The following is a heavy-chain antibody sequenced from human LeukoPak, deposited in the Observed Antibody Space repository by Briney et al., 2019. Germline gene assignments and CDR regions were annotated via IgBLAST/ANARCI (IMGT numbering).Heavy chain of an antibody. CDR2: IRQDGSET. J-gene: IGHJ4*02. V-gene: IGHV3-7*01. CDR1: GFTFTNYW. CDR3: ASRAGKPGNTPWCFDY. D-gene: IGHD1-7*01. Sequence: GGSLRLSCAASGFTFTNYWMTWVRQAPGKGPEWVANIRQDGSETNYVDSVRGRFAIARDNTKNSLYLQMTSLRGEDTAVYYCASRAGKPGNTPWCFDYWGQGALVTVSS.